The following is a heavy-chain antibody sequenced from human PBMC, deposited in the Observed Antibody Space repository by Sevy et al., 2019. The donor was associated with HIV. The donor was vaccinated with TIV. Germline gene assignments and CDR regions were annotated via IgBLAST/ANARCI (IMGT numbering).Heavy chain of an antibody. CDR3: AGDRALGYCSGGSGPLEKE. CDR2: ISAYNGNT. CDR1: GYTFTSYG. V-gene: IGHV1-18*04. Sequence: ASVKVSCKASGYTFTSYGISWVRQAPGQGLEWMGGISAYNGNTNYAQKLQGRVTMTTDTSTSTAYMELRSLRSDDTAVYYCAGDRALGYCSGGSGPLEKEWGQGTMVTVSS. D-gene: IGHD2-15*01. J-gene: IGHJ3*01.